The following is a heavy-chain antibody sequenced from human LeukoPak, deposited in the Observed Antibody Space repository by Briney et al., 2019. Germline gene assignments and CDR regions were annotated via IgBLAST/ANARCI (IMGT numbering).Heavy chain of an antibody. D-gene: IGHD5-18*01. CDR3: AKDRPRRLWLPSNLDY. CDR2: ISGSGGST. Sequence: GGSLRLSCAASGFTFSSYAMSWVRQAPGKGLEWVSAISGSGGSTYYADSVKGRFTISRDNSKNTLYLQMNSLRAEDTAVYYCAKDRPRRLWLPSNLDYWGQGTLVTVSS. V-gene: IGHV3-23*01. CDR1: GFTFSSYA. J-gene: IGHJ4*02.